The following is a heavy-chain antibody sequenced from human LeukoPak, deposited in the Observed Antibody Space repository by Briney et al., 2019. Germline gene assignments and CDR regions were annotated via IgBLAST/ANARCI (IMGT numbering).Heavy chain of an antibody. Sequence: PGRSLRLSCAASGFTFSSYAMHWVRQAPGEGLEWVAVISYDGSNKYYADSVKGRFTISRDNSKNTLYLQMNSLRAEDTAVYYCARERLGYQLLLRGYFDYWGQGTLVTVSS. D-gene: IGHD2-2*01. CDR1: GFTFSSYA. J-gene: IGHJ4*02. V-gene: IGHV3-30-3*01. CDR3: ARERLGYQLLLRGYFDY. CDR2: ISYDGSNK.